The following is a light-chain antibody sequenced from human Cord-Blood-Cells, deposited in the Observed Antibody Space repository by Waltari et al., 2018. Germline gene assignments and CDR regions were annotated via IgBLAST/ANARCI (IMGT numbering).Light chain of an antibody. Sequence: QSVLTQPPSASGTPGQRVTISCSGSSSNIGSNYVYWYQQLPGTAPKLLIYRNNQRPSGVPDRFSGSKSGTSASLAISGLRSEDEADYYCAAWDGSLSGPVF. J-gene: IGLJ3*02. CDR3: AAWDGSLSGPV. V-gene: IGLV1-47*01. CDR1: SSNIGSNY. CDR2: RNN.